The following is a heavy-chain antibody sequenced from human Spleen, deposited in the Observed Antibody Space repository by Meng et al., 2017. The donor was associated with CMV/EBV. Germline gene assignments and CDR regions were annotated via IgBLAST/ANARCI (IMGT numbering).Heavy chain of an antibody. CDR2: IRYDGSNK. D-gene: IGHD3-10*01. CDR3: AKGTMVRGVLTYYYYGMDV. J-gene: IGHJ6*02. CDR1: GFTFSSYG. Sequence: GGSLRLSCAASGFTFSSYGMHWVRQAPGKGLEWVAFIRYDGSNKYYADSVKGRFTISRDNSKNTLYLQMNSLRAEDTAVYYCAKGTMVRGVLTYYYYGMDVWGQGTTVTVSS. V-gene: IGHV3-30*02.